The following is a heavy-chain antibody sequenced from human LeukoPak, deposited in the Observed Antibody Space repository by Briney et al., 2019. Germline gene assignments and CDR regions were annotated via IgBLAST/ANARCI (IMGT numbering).Heavy chain of an antibody. J-gene: IGHJ4*02. Sequence: GGSLRLSCAASGFTVSSNYMNWVRQAPGRGLEWVSVVYSGGSTYYADSVKGRFTISRDNSKNTLYLQMNSLRVEDTAVYYCARGCSDKKCYIHYWGQGTLGTVSS. D-gene: IGHD2-15*01. CDR2: VYSGGST. CDR3: ARGCSDKKCYIHY. V-gene: IGHV3-53*01. CDR1: GFTVSSNY.